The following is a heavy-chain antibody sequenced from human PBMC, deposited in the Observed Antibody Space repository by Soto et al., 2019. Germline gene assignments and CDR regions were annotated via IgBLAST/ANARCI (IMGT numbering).Heavy chain of an antibody. CDR1: GYTFTSYG. D-gene: IGHD3-9*01. V-gene: IGHV1-18*01. J-gene: IGHJ4*02. Sequence: QVQLVQSGAEVKKPGASVKVSCKASGYTFTSYGISWVRQAPGQGLEWMGWISAYNANTNYAQKLQGRVTMTTDTATSKAYMELRSLRSDDTAVYYCARAASYYDIWTGYYTGVDYWGQGTLVTVSS. CDR3: ARAASYYDIWTGYYTGVDY. CDR2: ISAYNANT.